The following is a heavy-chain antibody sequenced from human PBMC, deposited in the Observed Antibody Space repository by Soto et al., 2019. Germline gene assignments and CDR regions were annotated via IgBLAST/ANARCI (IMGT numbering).Heavy chain of an antibody. D-gene: IGHD2-15*01. CDR3: TRVPGYCSGGSCQYYFDY. Sequence: GGSLRLSCTASGFTFGDYAMSWFRQAPGKGLEWVGFIRSKAYGGTTEYAASVKGRFTISRDDSKSIAYLQMNSLKTEDTAVYYCTRVPGYCSGGSCQYYFDYWGQGTLVTVSS. CDR2: IRSKAYGGTT. J-gene: IGHJ4*02. CDR1: GFTFGDYA. V-gene: IGHV3-49*03.